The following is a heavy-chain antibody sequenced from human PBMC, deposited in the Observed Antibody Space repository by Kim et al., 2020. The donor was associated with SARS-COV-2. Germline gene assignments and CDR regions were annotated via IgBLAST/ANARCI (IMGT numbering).Heavy chain of an antibody. J-gene: IGHJ4*02. CDR3: ASGWANGGY. Sequence: NTKYSQKFQGRVPITRDTSASTAYMELSSLRSEDTAVYYCASGWANGGYWGQGTLVTVSS. V-gene: IGHV1-3*01. CDR2: NT. D-gene: IGHD2-8*01.